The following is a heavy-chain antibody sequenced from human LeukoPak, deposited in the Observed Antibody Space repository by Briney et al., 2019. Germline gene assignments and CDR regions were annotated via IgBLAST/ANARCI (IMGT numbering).Heavy chain of an antibody. D-gene: IGHD2-15*01. J-gene: IGHJ3*02. CDR2: ISWNSVSI. CDR3: AKELGGGSDGLDI. CDR1: GITFDDYA. Sequence: PGRSLRLSCAASGITFDDYAMYWVRQGPGKGLEWVAGISWNSVSIGYADSVKGRFTISRDDAKNSLYLQMNSLRNEDTALYYCAKELGGGSDGLDIWGRGTMVTVSS. V-gene: IGHV3-9*01.